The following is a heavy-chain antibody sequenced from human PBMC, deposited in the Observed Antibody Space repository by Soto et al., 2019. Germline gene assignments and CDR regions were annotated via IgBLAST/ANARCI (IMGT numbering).Heavy chain of an antibody. J-gene: IGHJ4*01. D-gene: IGHD3-10*01. V-gene: IGHV1-18*01. Sequence: QVQLVQSGPEVRKPGASVKVSCKASGYTFTNYGINWVRQAPGQGLEWMVWVSAYNGERSYAQNVQDRITMTTDTSTSTAYMELRSLRSDDTAVYYCPRSSRTPASGDYWGKGTLVTVSA. CDR1: GYTFTNYG. CDR2: VSAYNGER. CDR3: PRSSRTPASGDY.